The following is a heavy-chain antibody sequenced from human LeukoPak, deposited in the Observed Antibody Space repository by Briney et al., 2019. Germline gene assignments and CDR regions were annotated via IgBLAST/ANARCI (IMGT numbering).Heavy chain of an antibody. CDR1: GGSISSGGYY. Sequence: SETLSLTCTVSGGSISSGGYYWSWIRQHPGKGLEWIGYIYYSGSTYYNPSLKSRVTISVDTSKNQFSLKLSSVTAADTAVYYCARVVVPAAIADNWFDPWGQGTLVTVSS. CDR3: ARVVVPAAIADNWFDP. V-gene: IGHV4-31*03. J-gene: IGHJ5*02. CDR2: IYYSGST. D-gene: IGHD2-2*01.